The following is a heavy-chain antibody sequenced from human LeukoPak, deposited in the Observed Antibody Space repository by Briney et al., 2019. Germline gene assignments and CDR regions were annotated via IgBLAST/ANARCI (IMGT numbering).Heavy chain of an antibody. CDR2: ISGSGGST. J-gene: IGHJ5*02. CDR3: AKAPDNRAPNGYFDP. V-gene: IGHV3-23*01. D-gene: IGHD5-24*01. Sequence: GGSLRLSCAVSGLTFSSYAMSWVRQAPGKGLEWVSGISGSGGSTIYAESVKGRFTISRDNSKNTLFLQMNSLRAEDTAAYYCAKAPDNRAPNGYFDPWGQGTLVPVST. CDR1: GLTFSSYA.